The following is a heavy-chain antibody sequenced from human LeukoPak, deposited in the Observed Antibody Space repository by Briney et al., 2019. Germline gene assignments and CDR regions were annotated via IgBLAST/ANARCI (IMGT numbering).Heavy chain of an antibody. J-gene: IGHJ4*02. V-gene: IGHV3-74*01. CDR3: AREAPYDYVWGSYRYTGYFDY. D-gene: IGHD3-16*02. CDR1: GFTFSSYW. Sequence: GGSLRLSCAASGFTFSSYWMHWVRQAPGKGLVWVSRINTDGSSTSYADSVKGRFTISRGNAKNTLYLQMNSLRAEDTAVYYCAREAPYDYVWGSYRYTGYFDYWGQGTLVTVSS. CDR2: INTDGSST.